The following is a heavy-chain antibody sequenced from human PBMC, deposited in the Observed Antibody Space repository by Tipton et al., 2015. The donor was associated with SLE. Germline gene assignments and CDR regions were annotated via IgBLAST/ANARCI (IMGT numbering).Heavy chain of an antibody. Sequence: TLSLTCTVSGGSISSYYWSWIRQPPGKGLEWIGYIYYSGSTNYNPSLKSRVAISVDTSKNQFSLKLSSVTAADTAVYYCAREAGWFDPWGQGTLVTVSS. CDR1: GGSISSYY. J-gene: IGHJ5*02. V-gene: IGHV4-59*12. CDR3: AREAGWFDP. CDR2: IYYSGST. D-gene: IGHD1-14*01.